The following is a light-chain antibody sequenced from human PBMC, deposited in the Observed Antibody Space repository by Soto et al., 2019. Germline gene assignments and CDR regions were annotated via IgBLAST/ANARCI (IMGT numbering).Light chain of an antibody. V-gene: IGKV3-20*01. CDR1: QSVGGSY. Sequence: IVLTQSPGTLSLSPGERATLSCRASQSVGGSYVGWYQQKPGQGPRLLIYAAHSRATGIPDRFSGSGSGTDFTLTISRLEPEDFAVYYCQLFGGSRTFGQGTKVDIK. CDR2: AAH. J-gene: IGKJ1*01. CDR3: QLFGGSRT.